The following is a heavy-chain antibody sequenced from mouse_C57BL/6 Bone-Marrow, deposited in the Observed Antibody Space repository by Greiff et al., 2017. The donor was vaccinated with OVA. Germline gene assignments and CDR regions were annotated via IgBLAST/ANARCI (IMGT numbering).Heavy chain of an antibody. J-gene: IGHJ1*03. V-gene: IGHV1-63*01. CDR3: ARYSGRYKNWYDDV. Sequence: QVQLQQSGAELVRPGTSVKMSCKASGYSFTNYWIGWAKQRPGHGLEWIGDIYPGGGYTNYNEKFKGKATLTADKSSSTAYMQLRSLTSEDSAIYYSARYSGRYKNWYDDVEGTGTAVTVSA. D-gene: IGHD1-1*02. CDR1: GYSFTNYW. CDR2: IYPGGGYT.